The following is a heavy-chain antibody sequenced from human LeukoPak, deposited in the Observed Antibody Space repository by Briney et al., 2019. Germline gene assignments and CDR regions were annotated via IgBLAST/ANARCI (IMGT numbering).Heavy chain of an antibody. CDR2: ISSSSSYI. Sequence: GGSLRLSCAASGFTFSSYSMNWVRQAPGKGLEWVSSISSSSSYIYYADSVKGRFTISRDNAKNSLYLQMNSLRAEDTAVYYCARAGYDILSGYYPGYWGQGTLVTVSS. V-gene: IGHV3-21*01. J-gene: IGHJ4*02. D-gene: IGHD3-9*01. CDR1: GFTFSSYS. CDR3: ARAGYDILSGYYPGY.